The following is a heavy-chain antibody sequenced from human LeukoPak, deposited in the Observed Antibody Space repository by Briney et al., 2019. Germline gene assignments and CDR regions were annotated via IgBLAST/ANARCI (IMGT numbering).Heavy chain of an antibody. V-gene: IGHV3-21*01. CDR2: ISSVSTYI. CDR1: GFSFDSHT. CDR3: ARDVRRFLGVGMDV. Sequence: PWESLTLSCGASGFSFDSHTFNWIRQAPGKGLEWVSSISSVSTYISYADSVRGRFTISRDNAKNSLYLRMTGLTVDDTAVYYCARDVRRFLGVGMDVWGQGTMVTVSS. J-gene: IGHJ6*02. D-gene: IGHD3-3*01.